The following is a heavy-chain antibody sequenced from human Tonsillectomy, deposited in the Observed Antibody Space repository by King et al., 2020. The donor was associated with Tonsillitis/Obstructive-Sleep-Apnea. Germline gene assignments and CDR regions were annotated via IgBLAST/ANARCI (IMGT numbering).Heavy chain of an antibody. CDR1: GFSLSTSGVG. J-gene: IGHJ6*03. CDR2: IYWDDDK. V-gene: IGHV2-5*02. D-gene: IGHD6-6*01. CDR3: ARARAARKFYYDYMDV. Sequence: TLKESGPTLVKPTQTLTLTCTFSGFSLSTSGVGVGWIRQPPGKALEWLALIYWDDDKRYSPSLKSRLTITKDTSKHQVVLTMNNMDPVDTATYYCARARAARKFYYDYMDVWGKGTTVTVSS.